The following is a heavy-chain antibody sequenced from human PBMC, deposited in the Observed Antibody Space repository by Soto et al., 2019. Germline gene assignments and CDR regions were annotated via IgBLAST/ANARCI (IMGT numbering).Heavy chain of an antibody. Sequence: SETLSLTCAVYGGSFSGYYWSWIRQPPGKGLEWIGEINHSGSTNYNPSLKSRVTISVDTSKNQFSLKLSSVTAADTAVYYCARGLISGSHYSGGWYYFDSWGQGTQVTVSS. CDR2: INHSGST. J-gene: IGHJ4*02. CDR3: ARGLISGSHYSGGWYYFDS. D-gene: IGHD1-26*01. V-gene: IGHV4-34*01. CDR1: GGSFSGYY.